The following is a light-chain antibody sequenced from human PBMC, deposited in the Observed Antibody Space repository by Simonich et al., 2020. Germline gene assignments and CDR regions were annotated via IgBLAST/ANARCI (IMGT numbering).Light chain of an antibody. Sequence: NFMLTQPHSVSESPGKTVTISCTRSSGSIASNYVQWYQQRPGSAPTTVIYEDNQRPSVVPDRFSGSIDSSSNSASLTISGLKTEDEADYYCQSYDSSNHRGVFGGGTKLTVL. J-gene: IGLJ2*01. CDR1: SGSIASNY. CDR2: EDN. CDR3: QSYDSSNHRGV. V-gene: IGLV6-57*03.